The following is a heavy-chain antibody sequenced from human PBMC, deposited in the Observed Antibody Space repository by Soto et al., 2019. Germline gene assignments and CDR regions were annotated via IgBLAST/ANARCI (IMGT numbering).Heavy chain of an antibody. CDR1: GFTFSSYV. V-gene: IGHV3-30*19. Sequence: QVHLVESGGGVVQPGTSLRVSCVGSGFTFSSYVIHWVRQAPGKGLEWVALTSYDGSDKYYGDSVRGRFTISRDNSRNTVDLQMDSLRLDDTALYYCARWGTTGGLDVWGQGTLVSVSS. J-gene: IGHJ1*01. D-gene: IGHD3-16*01. CDR2: TSYDGSDK. CDR3: ARWGTTGGLDV.